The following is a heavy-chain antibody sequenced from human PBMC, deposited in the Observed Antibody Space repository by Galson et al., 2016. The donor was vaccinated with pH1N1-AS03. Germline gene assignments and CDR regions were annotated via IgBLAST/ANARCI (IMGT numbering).Heavy chain of an antibody. D-gene: IGHD3-3*02. CDR1: GASVISGSYY. Sequence: LSLTCTVSGASVISGSYYWSWIRQPPGERLEWIGYISYSGSTNYNPSLKSRVTLSVDTSNNQFSLRLSSVTAADTAVYFCSSTPYYPFWSGYTPLDFWGQGTLVTVSS. CDR3: SSTPYYPFWSGYTPLDF. V-gene: IGHV4-61*01. J-gene: IGHJ4*02. CDR2: ISYSGST.